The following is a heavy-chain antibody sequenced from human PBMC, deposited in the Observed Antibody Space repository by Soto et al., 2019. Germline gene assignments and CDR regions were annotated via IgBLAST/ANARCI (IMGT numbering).Heavy chain of an antibody. V-gene: IGHV1-3*01. CDR2: INAGNGNT. D-gene: IGHD1-20*01. CDR1: GYTFTSYA. CDR3: ASSSVTGTGNLDY. Sequence: QVQLVQSGAEVKKPGASVKVSCKASGYTFTSYAMHWVRQAPGQRLEWMGWINAGNGNTKYSQKFQGRVTITRDTSASTAYMELSSLRPEDTAVYYCASSSVTGTGNLDYWGQGTLVTVSS. J-gene: IGHJ4*02.